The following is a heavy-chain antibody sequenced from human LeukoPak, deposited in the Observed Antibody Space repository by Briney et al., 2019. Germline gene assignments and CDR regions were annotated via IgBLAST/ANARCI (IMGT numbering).Heavy chain of an antibody. J-gene: IGHJ5*02. CDR1: GGSFSGYY. CDR2: IYYSGST. CDR3: ARPVPSRLGWFDP. D-gene: IGHD1-1*01. Sequence: SETLSLTCAVYGGSFSGYYWSWIRQPPGKGLEWIGSIYYSGSTYYNPSLKSRVTISVDTSKNRFSLKLTSVTAADTAVYYCARPVPSRLGWFDPWGQGTLVTVSS. V-gene: IGHV4-34*01.